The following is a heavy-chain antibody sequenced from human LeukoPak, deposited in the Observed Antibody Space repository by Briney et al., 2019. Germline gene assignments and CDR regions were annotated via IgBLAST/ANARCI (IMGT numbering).Heavy chain of an antibody. CDR1: GGSISTHY. V-gene: IGHV4-59*11. J-gene: IGHJ4*02. CDR3: ASAQYASGSFFDY. D-gene: IGHD3-10*01. Sequence: SETLSLTCTVSGGSISTHYWSWIRQPPGKGLEWIGYIYYTGSTNYNPSLKSRVTMAIDTSKNQFSLELTFVSAADTAVYYCASAQYASGSFFDYWGQGTLATVSS. CDR2: IYYTGST.